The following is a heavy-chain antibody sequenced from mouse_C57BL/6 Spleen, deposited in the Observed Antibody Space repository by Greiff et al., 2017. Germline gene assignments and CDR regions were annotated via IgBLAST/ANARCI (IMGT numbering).Heavy chain of an antibody. CDR3: ARGNWDDY. CDR1: GYTFTSYW. D-gene: IGHD4-1*01. CDR2: IYPSDSET. J-gene: IGHJ2*01. Sequence: QVQLQQPGAELVRPGSSVKLSCKASGYTFTSYWMEWVKQRPGQGLEWIGNIYPSDSETHYNQKFKDKATLTVDKSSSTAYMQLSSLTSEDSAVYYCARGNWDDYWGQGTTLTVSS. V-gene: IGHV1-61*01.